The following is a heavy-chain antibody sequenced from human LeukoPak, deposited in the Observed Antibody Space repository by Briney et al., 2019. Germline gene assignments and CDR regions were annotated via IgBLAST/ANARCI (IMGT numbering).Heavy chain of an antibody. CDR3: ARGEGRYSGYDSYYYYMDV. CDR2: IYTSGGT. V-gene: IGHV4-4*07. J-gene: IGHJ6*03. D-gene: IGHD5-12*01. Sequence: SETLSLTCTVSGDSISGYYWSWIRQPAGKGLKWIGRIYTSGGTNYNPSLKSRVTISVDKSKNQFSLKLSSVTAADTAVYYCARGEGRYSGYDSYYYYMDVWGTGTTVTVSS. CDR1: GDSISGYY.